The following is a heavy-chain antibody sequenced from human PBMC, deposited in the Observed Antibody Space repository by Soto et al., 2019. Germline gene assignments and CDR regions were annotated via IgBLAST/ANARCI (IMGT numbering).Heavy chain of an antibody. J-gene: IGHJ6*02. V-gene: IGHV3-30*18. CDR3: AKAGYCSSTSCHGNYYGMDV. CDR1: GFTFSSYC. Sequence: GGSLKLSCAGSGFTFSSYCMHWVLQAPGNGLEGVPVIPYDGSNKYYADSVKGRFTISRDNSKNTLYLQMNSLRAEDTAVYYCAKAGYCSSTSCHGNYYGMDVWAQGTTVTVS. CDR2: IPYDGSNK. D-gene: IGHD2-2*01.